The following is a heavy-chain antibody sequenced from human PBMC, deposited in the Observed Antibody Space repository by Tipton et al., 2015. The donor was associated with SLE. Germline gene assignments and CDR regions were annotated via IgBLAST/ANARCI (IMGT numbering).Heavy chain of an antibody. D-gene: IGHD4-23*01. J-gene: IGHJ2*01. CDR3: ARDYGGTSGWYFDH. CDR2: IYYTGST. V-gene: IGHV4-59*01. Sequence: TLSLTCTVSGDSISSYFWSWIRQPPGKGLEWIGYIYYTGSTNYNASRKSRVTISVDTSKNQFSLKLGSVTAADTAVYYCARDYGGTSGWYFDHWGRGTLVTVSS. CDR1: GDSISSYF.